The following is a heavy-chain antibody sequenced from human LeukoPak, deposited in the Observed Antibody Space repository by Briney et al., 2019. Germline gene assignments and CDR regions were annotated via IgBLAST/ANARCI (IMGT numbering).Heavy chain of an antibody. D-gene: IGHD3-22*01. Sequence: ASVKVSCKASGYTFTSYDINWVRQATGQGLEWMGWMNPNSGNTGYAQKFQGRVTMTRNTSISTAYMELSSLRSEDTAVYYCARVRYDDGGYYDYWGQGTLVTVSS. CDR1: GYTFTSYD. V-gene: IGHV1-8*01. J-gene: IGHJ4*02. CDR2: MNPNSGNT. CDR3: ARVRYDDGGYYDY.